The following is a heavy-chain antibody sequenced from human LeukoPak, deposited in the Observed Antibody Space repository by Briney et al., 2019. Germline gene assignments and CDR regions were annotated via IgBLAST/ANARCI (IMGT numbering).Heavy chain of an antibody. CDR3: AKDRYYGSGRFYYYMDV. J-gene: IGHJ6*03. D-gene: IGHD3-10*01. CDR1: GFTFSSYG. Sequence: GGSLRLSCAASGFTFSSYGMSWVRQAPGKGLEWVSASGSGGSTYYADSVKGRFTISRDNSKNTLYLQMNSLRAEDTAVYYCAKDRYYGSGRFYYYMDVWGKGTTVTVSS. V-gene: IGHV3-23*01. CDR2: SGSGGST.